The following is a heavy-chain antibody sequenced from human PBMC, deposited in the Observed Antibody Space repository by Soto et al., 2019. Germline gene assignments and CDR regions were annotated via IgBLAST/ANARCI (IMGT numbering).Heavy chain of an antibody. CDR3: AKARGLSVYYYSMDV. CDR2: ISWNSASI. D-gene: IGHD6-19*01. CDR1: GFTFDDYG. Sequence: EVQLVESGGGLVQPGMSLRVSCAASGFTFDDYGMHWVRQGPGKGLEWVSGISWNSASIGYADSVKGRFTISRDNAKNSLYLQMNRLRAEDTALYYCAKARGLSVYYYSMDVWGQGTTVTVSS. V-gene: IGHV3-9*01. J-gene: IGHJ6*02.